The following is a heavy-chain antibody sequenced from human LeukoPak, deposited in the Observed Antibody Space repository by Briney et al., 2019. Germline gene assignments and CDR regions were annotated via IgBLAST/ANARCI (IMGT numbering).Heavy chain of an antibody. CDR2: INTNSGGT. Sequence: ASVKVSCKASGYTFTGYYMHWVRQAPGQGLEWMGWINTNSGGTNYAQKFQGSVTMTRDTSISTAYMELSRLRSDDTAVYYCASSHYSGSYVFDYWGQGTLVTVSS. CDR1: GYTFTGYY. D-gene: IGHD1-26*01. V-gene: IGHV1-2*02. CDR3: ASSHYSGSYVFDY. J-gene: IGHJ4*02.